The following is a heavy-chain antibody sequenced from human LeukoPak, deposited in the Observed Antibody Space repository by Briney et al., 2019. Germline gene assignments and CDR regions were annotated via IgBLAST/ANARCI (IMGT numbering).Heavy chain of an antibody. V-gene: IGHV1-46*01. CDR1: GYTFTSYY. Sequence: GASVTVSCKSSGYTFTSYYMRWVRQAPGQGLEWMGIINPSGGSTNFAQKFQGRVTMIRDTSTSTVYMDLSSLRSEDTAVYYCARDGVATTDNSRYYFDYWGRGTLVTVSS. CDR2: INPSGGST. D-gene: IGHD5-24*01. J-gene: IGHJ4*02. CDR3: ARDGVATTDNSRYYFDY.